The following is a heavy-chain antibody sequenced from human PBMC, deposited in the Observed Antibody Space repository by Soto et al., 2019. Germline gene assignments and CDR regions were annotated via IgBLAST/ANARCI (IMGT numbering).Heavy chain of an antibody. CDR2: ISGSGGST. Sequence: EVQLLESGGGLVQPGGSLRLSCAASGFTFSSYAMSWVRQAPGKGLEWVSAISGSGGSTYYADSVKGRFTISRDNSKNTLYLQMNSLRAEDTAVYYCAKRSGLRITIFGVPKLWWFDPWGQGTLVTVSS. V-gene: IGHV3-23*01. CDR3: AKRSGLRITIFGVPKLWWFDP. J-gene: IGHJ5*02. CDR1: GFTFSSYA. D-gene: IGHD3-3*01.